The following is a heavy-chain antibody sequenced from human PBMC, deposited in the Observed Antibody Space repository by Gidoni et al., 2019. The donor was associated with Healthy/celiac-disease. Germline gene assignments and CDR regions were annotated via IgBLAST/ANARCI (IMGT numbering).Heavy chain of an antibody. CDR2: ISSSGSTI. CDR3: ARVSGLGSQKGYYYYMDV. V-gene: IGHV3-11*01. D-gene: IGHD2-15*01. J-gene: IGHJ6*03. Sequence: QVQLVVSGGGLVKPGGSLRLSCAASGFPFCDYYLRWIRQDPGKGLAWFSYISSSGSTIYYADSVKGRFTITRDNAKNSLYLQMNSLRAEDTAVYYCARVSGLGSQKGYYYYMDVWGKGTTVTVSS. CDR1: GFPFCDYY.